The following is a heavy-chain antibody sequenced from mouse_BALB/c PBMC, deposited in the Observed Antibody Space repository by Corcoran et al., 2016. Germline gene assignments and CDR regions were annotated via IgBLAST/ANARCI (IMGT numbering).Heavy chain of an antibody. J-gene: IGHJ4*01. CDR3: ARERKGTATYYAMDY. CDR1: CYSFTGYT. D-gene: IGHD1-2*01. Sequence: EVQLQQSGPERVKPGASMKISCKASCYSFTGYTMNWVKQSHGKNLEWIGLINPYNGGTSYNQKFKGKATLTVDKSSSTAYMELLSLTSEDSAGYYCARERKGTATYYAMDYWGQGTSVTVSS. V-gene: IGHV1-18*01. CDR2: INPYNGGT.